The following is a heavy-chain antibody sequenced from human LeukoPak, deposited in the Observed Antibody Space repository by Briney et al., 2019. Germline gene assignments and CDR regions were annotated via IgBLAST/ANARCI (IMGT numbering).Heavy chain of an antibody. CDR1: GGSFSSYY. CDR3: ARVSGYDWESFYDY. Sequence: SETLSLTCAVYGGSFSSYYWSWIRQPPGKGLEWIGYIYYSGSTNYNPSLKSRVTISVDTSKNQFSLKLSSVTAADTTVYYCARVSGYDWESFYDYWGQGTLVTVSS. CDR2: IYYSGST. V-gene: IGHV4-59*01. D-gene: IGHD5-12*01. J-gene: IGHJ4*02.